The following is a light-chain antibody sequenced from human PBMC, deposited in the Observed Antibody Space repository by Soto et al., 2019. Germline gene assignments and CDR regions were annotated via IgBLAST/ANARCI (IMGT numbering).Light chain of an antibody. J-gene: IGKJ3*01. CDR2: DAA. Sequence: DIQMTQSPYSLSAAVGDRVTIDCRASQNINTYLNWYQQKPGKAPKLLMFDAASLQSGVPSRFSGSGSRTDFILTNTSLQPEDFATYYCQQTSSAPFTFGPGTKVDIK. CDR3: QQTSSAPFT. V-gene: IGKV1-39*01. CDR1: QNINTY.